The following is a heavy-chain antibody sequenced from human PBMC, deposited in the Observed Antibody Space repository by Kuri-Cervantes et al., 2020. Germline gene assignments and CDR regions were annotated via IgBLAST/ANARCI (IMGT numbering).Heavy chain of an antibody. CDR1: GGSVSSGSYY. D-gene: IGHD5-12*01. CDR3: ARENGYSGYGVYNY. J-gene: IGHJ4*02. CDR2: IYYSGST. Sequence: SETLSLTCTVSGGSVSSGSYYWSWIRQPPGKGLEWIGYIYYSGSTNYNPSLKSRVTISVDTSKNQFSLKLSSVTAADTAVYYCARENGYSGYGVYNYWGQGTLVTDSS. V-gene: IGHV4-61*01.